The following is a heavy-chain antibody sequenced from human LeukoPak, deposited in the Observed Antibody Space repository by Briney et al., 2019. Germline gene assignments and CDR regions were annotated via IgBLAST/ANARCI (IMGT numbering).Heavy chain of an antibody. CDR2: ISAYNGNT. CDR3: AMSYYPRPFDY. V-gene: IGHV1-18*01. Sequence: ASVKVSCKASGYTFTSYGISWVRQAPGQGLEWMGWISAYNGNTNYAQKFQGRVTMTRDTSISTAYMELSRLRSDDTAVYYCAMSYYPRPFDYWGQGTLVTVSS. CDR1: GYTFTSYG. J-gene: IGHJ4*02. D-gene: IGHD1-26*01.